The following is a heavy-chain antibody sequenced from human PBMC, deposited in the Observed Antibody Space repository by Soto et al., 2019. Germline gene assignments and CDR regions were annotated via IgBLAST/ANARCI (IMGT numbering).Heavy chain of an antibody. CDR2: INYRGST. J-gene: IGHJ4*02. D-gene: IGHD2-15*01. CDR3: ARDAPGVAPY. V-gene: IGHV4-31*03. CDR1: CGSINSGDSY. Sequence: QVQLQESGPGLVRPSQTLSLTCTVSCGSINSGDSYWNWIRQHPEKGLEWIGYINYRGSTFYNPSLKSRIIISVDTSKNQFSLSLSSVTAADTAVYYCARDAPGVAPYWGQGTLVIVSS.